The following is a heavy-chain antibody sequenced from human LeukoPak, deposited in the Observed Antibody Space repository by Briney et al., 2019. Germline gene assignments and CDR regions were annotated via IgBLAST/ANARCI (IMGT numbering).Heavy chain of an antibody. Sequence: ASVNVSCKASGYTFTSYDINWVRQAPGQGVEWMGWMNPKRGNTGYAQKFQGRVTMTRNTSISTAYMELSSLRSEDTAVYYCAREGFKAGDSSGYHGGPGFDPWGQGTLVTVSS. CDR1: GYTFTSYD. D-gene: IGHD3-22*01. V-gene: IGHV1-8*01. CDR3: AREGFKAGDSSGYHGGPGFDP. CDR2: MNPKRGNT. J-gene: IGHJ5*02.